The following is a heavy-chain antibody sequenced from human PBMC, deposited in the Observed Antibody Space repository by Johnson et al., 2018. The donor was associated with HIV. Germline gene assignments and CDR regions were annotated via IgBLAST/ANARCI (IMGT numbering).Heavy chain of an antibody. CDR1: GFTFSSYG. V-gene: IGHV3-30*02. Sequence: QVQLLESGGGVVQPGGSLRLSCAASGFTFSSYGMHWVRQAPGKGLEWVAFIRYDGRNKYYADSVKGRFTIYRDNSKTTLYLQMKRLRAEDTAVYYCANIAGVYAFDIWGQGTMVTVSS. J-gene: IGHJ3*02. CDR2: IRYDGRNK. CDR3: ANIAGVYAFDI. D-gene: IGHD6-13*01.